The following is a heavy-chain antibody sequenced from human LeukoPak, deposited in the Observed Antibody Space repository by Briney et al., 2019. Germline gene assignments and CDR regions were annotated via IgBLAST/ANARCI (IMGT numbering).Heavy chain of an antibody. V-gene: IGHV3-48*04. Sequence: QPGGSLRLSCVASGFTFNTYSMNWFRQAPGKGLEWISYISSSSATIYYADSVKGRFTISRDNAKHSLYLQMNSLRAEDTAVYYCARGRDLFDSWGQGTLVIVSS. CDR3: ARGRDLFDS. J-gene: IGHJ4*02. CDR2: ISSSSATI. CDR1: GFTFNTYS.